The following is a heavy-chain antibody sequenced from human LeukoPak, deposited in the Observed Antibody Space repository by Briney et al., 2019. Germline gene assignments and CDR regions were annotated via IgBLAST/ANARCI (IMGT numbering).Heavy chain of an antibody. CDR1: GITFNSYT. V-gene: IGHV3-21*01. J-gene: IGHJ4*02. CDR2: ISSSSSYI. Sequence: PGGSLRLSCAASGITFNSYTMNWVRQAPGKGLEWVSSISSSSSYIYYAASVKGRFTISRDNAKNSLYLQMNSLRAEDTAVYYCARDWGSRYGDYWGKSGSDYRGQGTLVTVSS. D-gene: IGHD4-17*01. CDR3: ARDWGSRYGDYWGKSGSDY.